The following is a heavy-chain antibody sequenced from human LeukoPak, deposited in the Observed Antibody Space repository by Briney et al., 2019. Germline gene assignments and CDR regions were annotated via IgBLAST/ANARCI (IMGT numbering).Heavy chain of an antibody. CDR1: GFTFSSYC. J-gene: IGHJ4*02. CDR3: AKVMDRDIVATIRLGSQYYFDY. D-gene: IGHD5-12*01. V-gene: IGHV3-30*02. Sequence: GGSLRLSCAASGFTFSSYCMHWVRQAPGKGLEWVAFIRSDGSNKYYADSVKGRFTISRDNSKNTLYLPLNSLRAEDTAVYYCAKVMDRDIVATIRLGSQYYFDYWGQGTLVTVSS. CDR2: IRSDGSNK.